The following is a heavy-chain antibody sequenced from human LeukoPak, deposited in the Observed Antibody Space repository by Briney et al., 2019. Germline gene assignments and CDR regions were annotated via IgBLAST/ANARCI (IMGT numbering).Heavy chain of an antibody. CDR1: GFTFSSYA. V-gene: IGHV3-23*01. Sequence: GGSLRLSGAASGFTFSSYAMSWVRQAPGKGLEWVSAISGSGGSTYYADSVKGRFTISRDNSKNTLYLQMNSLRAEDTAVYYCAKDHLRYSSSWQYYFDYCGQGTLVTVSS. D-gene: IGHD6-13*01. J-gene: IGHJ4*02. CDR2: ISGSGGST. CDR3: AKDHLRYSSSWQYYFDY.